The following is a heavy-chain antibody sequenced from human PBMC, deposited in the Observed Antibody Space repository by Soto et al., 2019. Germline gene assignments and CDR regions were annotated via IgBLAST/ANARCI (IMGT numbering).Heavy chain of an antibody. J-gene: IGHJ4*02. V-gene: IGHV2-5*02. CDR1: GFSLTTRGVG. Sequence: QITLKESGPTLVKPTQTLTLTCTFSGFSLTTRGVGVGWIRQPPGKALEWLALIYCDDDVGYSPSLKSRLTINKDTTKNQVVLTMINIDPVDTATYYCAHRPRGYSYHFDYWGQGTLVTVSS. CDR3: AHRPRGYSYHFDY. D-gene: IGHD5-18*01. CDR2: IYCDDDV.